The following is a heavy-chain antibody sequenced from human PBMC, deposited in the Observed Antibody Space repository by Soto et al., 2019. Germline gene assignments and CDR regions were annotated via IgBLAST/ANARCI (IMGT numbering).Heavy chain of an antibody. CDR2: ISYDGSNK. Sequence: ESGGGVVPPGRSLRLSCAASGFTFSSYAMHWVRQAPGKGLEWVAVISYDGSNKYYADSVKGRFTISRDNSKNTLYLQMNSLRAEDTAVYYCARDLEVAVAGAWGQGTLVTVSS. CDR1: GFTFSSYA. J-gene: IGHJ5*02. D-gene: IGHD6-19*01. V-gene: IGHV3-30-3*01. CDR3: ARDLEVAVAGA.